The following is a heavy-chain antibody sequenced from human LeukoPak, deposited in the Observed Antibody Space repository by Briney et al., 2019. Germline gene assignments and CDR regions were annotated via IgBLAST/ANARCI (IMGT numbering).Heavy chain of an antibody. CDR3: ARETATGWFDP. CDR1: GGSISSYY. D-gene: IGHD1-14*01. CDR2: IYYSGST. Sequence: SKTLSLTCTVSGGSISSYYWSWIRQPPGKGLEWIGYIYYSGSTNYNPSLKSRVTISVDTSKNQFSLKLSSVTAADTAVYYCARETATGWFDPWGQGTLVTVSS. V-gene: IGHV4-59*01. J-gene: IGHJ5*02.